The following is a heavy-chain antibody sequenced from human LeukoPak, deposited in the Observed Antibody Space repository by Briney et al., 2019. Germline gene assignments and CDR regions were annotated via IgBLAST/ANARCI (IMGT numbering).Heavy chain of an antibody. CDR2: ISSSSSYI. V-gene: IGHV3-21*01. Sequence: GGSLRLSCAASGFTVSSNYMSWVRQAPGKGLEWVSSISSSSSYIYYADSVKGRFTISRDNAKNSLYLQMNSLRAEDTAVYYCARSREYHPPGWFDPWGQGTLVTVSS. CDR3: ARSREYHPPGWFDP. J-gene: IGHJ5*02. CDR1: GFTVSSNY. D-gene: IGHD2-2*01.